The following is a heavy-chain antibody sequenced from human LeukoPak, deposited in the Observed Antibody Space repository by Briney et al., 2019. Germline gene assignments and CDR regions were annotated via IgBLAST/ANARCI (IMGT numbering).Heavy chain of an antibody. V-gene: IGHV4-59*06. D-gene: IGHD1-26*01. J-gene: IGHJ4*02. Sequence: PSETLSLTCTVSGGSISSYYWSWIRQHPGKGLEWIGYIYYSGSTYYNPSLKSRVTISVDTSKNQFSLKLSSVTAADTAVYYCARINENSGSYQYYFDYWGQGTLVTVSS. CDR2: IYYSGST. CDR1: GGSISSYY. CDR3: ARINENSGSYQYYFDY.